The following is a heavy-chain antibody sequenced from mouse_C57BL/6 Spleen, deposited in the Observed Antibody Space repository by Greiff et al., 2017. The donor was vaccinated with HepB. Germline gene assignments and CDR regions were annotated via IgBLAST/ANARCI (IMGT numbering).Heavy chain of an antibody. CDR2: INPYNGGT. J-gene: IGHJ2*01. D-gene: IGHD3-2*02. Sequence: EVQLQQSGPVLVKPGASVKMSCKASGYTFTDYYMNWVKQSHGKSLEWIGVINPYNGGTSYNQKFKGKATLTVDKSSSTAYMELNSLTSEDSAVYYCARGDSSGYEDFDYWGQGTTLTVSS. CDR1: GYTFTDYY. V-gene: IGHV1-19*01. CDR3: ARGDSSGYEDFDY.